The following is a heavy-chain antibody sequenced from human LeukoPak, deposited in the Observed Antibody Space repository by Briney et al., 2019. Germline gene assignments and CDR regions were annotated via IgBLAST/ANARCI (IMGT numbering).Heavy chain of an antibody. CDR3: ARTQHGEFDY. D-gene: IGHD7-27*01. Sequence: PSETLSLTCTVSGGSISSGSYYWSWIRQPAGKGLEWIGRMYTSGRTSYNPSLKSRVTMSVDTSKNQFSLKLRSVTAADTAVYYCARTQHGEFDYWGQGTLVTVSS. CDR1: GGSISSGSYY. V-gene: IGHV4-61*02. J-gene: IGHJ4*02. CDR2: MYTSGRT.